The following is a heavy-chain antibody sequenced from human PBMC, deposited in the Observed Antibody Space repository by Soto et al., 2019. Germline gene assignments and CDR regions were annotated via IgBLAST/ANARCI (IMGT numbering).Heavy chain of an antibody. CDR3: ARHIAAAGNDAFDI. J-gene: IGHJ3*02. V-gene: IGHV4-59*01. CDR2: IYYSGST. Sequence: SETLSLTCTVSGGSISSYYWSWIRQPPGKGLEWIGYIYYSGSTNYNPSLKSRVTISVDTSKNQFSLKLSSVTAADTAVYYCARHIAAAGNDAFDIWGQGTMVTVSS. D-gene: IGHD6-13*01. CDR1: GGSISSYY.